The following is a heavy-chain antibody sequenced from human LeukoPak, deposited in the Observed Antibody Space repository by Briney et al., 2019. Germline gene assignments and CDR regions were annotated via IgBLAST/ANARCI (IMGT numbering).Heavy chain of an antibody. D-gene: IGHD3-10*01. CDR1: GFTFDDYA. V-gene: IGHV3-9*01. Sequence: GGSLRLSCAASGFTFDDYAMHWVRQAPGEGLEWVSGISWNSGSIGYADSVKGRFTISRDNAKNSLYLQMNSLRAEDTVLYYCAKDMGITMVRGVIGFDYWGQGTLVTVSS. CDR3: AKDMGITMVRGVIGFDY. J-gene: IGHJ4*02. CDR2: ISWNSGSI.